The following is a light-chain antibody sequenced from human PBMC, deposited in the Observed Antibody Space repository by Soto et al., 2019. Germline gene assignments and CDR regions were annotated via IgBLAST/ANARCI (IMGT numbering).Light chain of an antibody. J-gene: IGKJ1*01. CDR1: QSVSSN. CDR3: QQRSNWPRT. V-gene: IGKV3-15*01. CDR2: GAP. Sequence: EIVMTKSPATLSVSPGERVTLSGRASQSVSSNLAWYQQKPGQAPRLLIYGAPTRATGIPARFSGSGSGTDFTLTISSLEPEDLAVYYCQQRSNWPRTFAQGPKVNI.